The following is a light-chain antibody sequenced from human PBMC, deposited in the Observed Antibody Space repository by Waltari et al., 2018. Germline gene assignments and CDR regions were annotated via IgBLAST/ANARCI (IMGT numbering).Light chain of an antibody. V-gene: IGKV1-5*03. Sequence: DIQMTQSPSTLSASVGDRVPITCRASQRISNWLAWYQQKPGKAPNLLIYKASSLQSGVPSRFSGSGSGTEFTLTISSLQPDDFATYYCQQFNFYPLTFGGGTKVEIK. CDR2: KAS. CDR1: QRISNW. CDR3: QQFNFYPLT. J-gene: IGKJ4*01.